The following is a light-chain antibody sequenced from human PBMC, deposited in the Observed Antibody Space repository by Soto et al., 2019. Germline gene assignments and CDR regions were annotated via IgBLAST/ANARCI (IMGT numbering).Light chain of an antibody. CDR1: QGVSNW. CDR3: QQADSFPWA. J-gene: IGKJ1*01. Sequence: DIQMTQSPSAVSASVGDSVTIACRASQGVSNWLAWYQQKPGKAPKVLIYAASNLQSGLPSRFSASGSGTDFTLTISSLQPEDFATYYCQQADSFPWAFGQGTKVEIK. CDR2: AAS. V-gene: IGKV1-12*01.